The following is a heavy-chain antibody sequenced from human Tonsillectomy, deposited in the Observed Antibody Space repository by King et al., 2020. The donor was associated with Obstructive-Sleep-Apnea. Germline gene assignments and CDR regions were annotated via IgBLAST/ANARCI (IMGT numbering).Heavy chain of an antibody. V-gene: IGHV3-15*01. Sequence: VQLVESGGGLVKPGGSLRLSCAASVFTFSNAWMSWVRQAPGKGLEWVGRIKRKTDGGTTDYAAPVKGRFTISRDDSKNTLYLQMNSLKTEDTAVYYCTTDLHGSGSYAVYWGQGTLVTVSS. J-gene: IGHJ4*02. CDR3: TTDLHGSGSYAVY. CDR2: IKRKTDGGTT. D-gene: IGHD3-10*01. CDR1: VFTFSNAW.